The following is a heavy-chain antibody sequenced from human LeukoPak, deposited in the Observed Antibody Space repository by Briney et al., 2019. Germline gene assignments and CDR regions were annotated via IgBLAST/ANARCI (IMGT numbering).Heavy chain of an antibody. CDR3: ANEYSKGDI. Sequence: GGSLRLSCAASGFTFSNYAMSWVRQAPGKGLEWVSSIIASGGHTYYADSVKGRFTISRDNSKNTLFLQMNSLRAEDTAVYYCANEYSKGDIWGQGTMVTVSS. CDR1: GFTFSNYA. CDR2: IIASGGHT. J-gene: IGHJ3*02. V-gene: IGHV3-23*01. D-gene: IGHD4-11*01.